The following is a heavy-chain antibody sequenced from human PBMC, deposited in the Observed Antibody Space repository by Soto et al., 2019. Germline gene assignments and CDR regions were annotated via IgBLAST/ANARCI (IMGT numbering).Heavy chain of an antibody. D-gene: IGHD5-18*01. J-gene: IGHJ4*02. Sequence: GGSLRLSCATSGFTFSSYAMRWVRQAPGKGLEWVSAISDSGDSTYYADSVKGRFTISRDNSKNTVYLQMKSLRAEDTAVYHCAKDGHLGGNSYDQLYYFHYWGEGALVTVS. CDR1: GFTFSSYA. CDR2: ISDSGDST. V-gene: IGHV3-23*01. CDR3: AKDGHLGGNSYDQLYYFHY.